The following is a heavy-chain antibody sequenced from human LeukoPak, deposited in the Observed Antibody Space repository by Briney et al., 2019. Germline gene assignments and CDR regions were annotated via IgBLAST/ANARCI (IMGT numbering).Heavy chain of an antibody. D-gene: IGHD1-26*01. Sequence: GGSLRLSCAASGFTFSSYAMSWVRQAPGKGLEWVSGINGGGDKTYYRDSVKGRITISRDNSKNTLYLQMNSLRAEDTAIYYCAKSRGSTLFDSWGQGTLVTVSS. V-gene: IGHV3-23*01. J-gene: IGHJ4*02. CDR3: AKSRGSTLFDS. CDR1: GFTFSSYA. CDR2: INGGGDKT.